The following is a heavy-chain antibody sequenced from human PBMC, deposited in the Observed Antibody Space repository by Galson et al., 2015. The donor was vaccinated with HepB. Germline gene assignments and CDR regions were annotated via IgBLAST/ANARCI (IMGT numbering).Heavy chain of an antibody. D-gene: IGHD6-13*01. Sequence: SLTCTVSGGSISYYYWSWIRQAPGKGLEWIGYIYYNGSTNYNPSLKSRVTISVDTSKNQFSLKLRSVTAADTAVYYCARETPSSSWPLDAFDVWGQGTMVTVSS. CDR1: GGSISYYY. J-gene: IGHJ3*01. V-gene: IGHV4-59*01. CDR2: IYYNGST. CDR3: ARETPSSSWPLDAFDV.